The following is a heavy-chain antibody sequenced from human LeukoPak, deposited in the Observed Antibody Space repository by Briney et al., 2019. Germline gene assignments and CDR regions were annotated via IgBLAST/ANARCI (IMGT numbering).Heavy chain of an antibody. CDR2: INPSGGST. D-gene: IGHD2-8*01. CDR1: GYTFTSYY. Sequence: ASVKVFCKASGYTFTSYYMHWVRQAPGQGLEWMGIINPSGGSTSYAQKFQGRVTMTRDTSTSTVYMELSSLRSEDTAVYYCARGANYCTNGVCSLFYWGQGTLVTVSS. V-gene: IGHV1-46*01. CDR3: ARGANYCTNGVCSLFY. J-gene: IGHJ4*02.